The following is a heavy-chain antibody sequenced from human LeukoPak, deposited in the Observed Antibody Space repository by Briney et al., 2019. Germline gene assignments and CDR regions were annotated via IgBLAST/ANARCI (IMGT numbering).Heavy chain of an antibody. V-gene: IGHV5-51*01. D-gene: IGHD3-22*01. Sequence: RGESLKISCKGSGYSFTNYWIGWVRQVPGKGLEWMGIIYPGDSDTKYSPSFQGQVTISADKSISTAYLQWSSLKASDTAMYYCARHRPALYYYEIDYYYMDVWGKGTTVTVSS. CDR3: ARHRPALYYYEIDYYYMDV. CDR2: IYPGDSDT. J-gene: IGHJ6*03. CDR1: GYSFTNYW.